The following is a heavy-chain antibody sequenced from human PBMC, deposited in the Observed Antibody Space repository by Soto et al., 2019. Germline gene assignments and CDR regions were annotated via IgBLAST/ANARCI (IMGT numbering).Heavy chain of an antibody. CDR2: ISAYNGKP. J-gene: IGHJ4*02. Sequence: QVQLVQSGGEVKKPGASVKVSCKTSDYSFTSYGITWVRQAPGQGLEWMGWISAYNGKPNYAQKFQGRVTMTTDTSTRIAYMELRSLRSDDTAMYYCARYRPPGFDYWGQGTLVSVSS. V-gene: IGHV1-18*01. CDR1: DYSFTSYG. D-gene: IGHD3-16*02. CDR3: ARYRPPGFDY.